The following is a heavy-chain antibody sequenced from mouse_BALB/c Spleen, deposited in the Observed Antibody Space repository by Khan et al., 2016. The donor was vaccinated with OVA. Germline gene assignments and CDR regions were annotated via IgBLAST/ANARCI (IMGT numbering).Heavy chain of an antibody. Sequence: QVQLQQSGAELARPGASVKMSCKASGYTFSSHTMHWVKQRPGQGLEWIGYINPRSGYTQYTQKFNDKATLTADISSSTAYMQLSSLTSEDSAVYYCARRTTEYALDYWGQGTPVTVSS. J-gene: IGHJ4*01. CDR2: INPRSGYT. V-gene: IGHV1-4*01. CDR3: ARRTTEYALDY. CDR1: GYTFSSHT. D-gene: IGHD2-14*01.